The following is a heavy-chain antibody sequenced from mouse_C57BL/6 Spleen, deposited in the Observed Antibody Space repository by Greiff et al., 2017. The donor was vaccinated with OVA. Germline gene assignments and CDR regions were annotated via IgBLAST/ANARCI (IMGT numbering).Heavy chain of an antibody. D-gene: IGHD2-4*01. CDR1: GFTFSDYG. J-gene: IGHJ2*01. CDR3: ARGDYDGLYFDY. V-gene: IGHV5-17*01. Sequence: EVKLMESGGGLVKPGGSLKLSCAASGFTFSDYGMHWVRQAPEKGLEWVAYISSGSSTIYYADTVKGRFTISRDNAKNTLFLQMTSLRSEDTAMYYCARGDYDGLYFDYWGQGTTLTVSS. CDR2: ISSGSSTI.